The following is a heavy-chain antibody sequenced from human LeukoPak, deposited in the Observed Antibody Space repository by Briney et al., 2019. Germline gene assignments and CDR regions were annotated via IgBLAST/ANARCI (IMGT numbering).Heavy chain of an antibody. D-gene: IGHD1-26*01. J-gene: IGHJ4*02. CDR3: ARDNPTALRSGHDY. V-gene: IGHV3-30-3*01. CDR2: ISFDGNNK. CDR1: GFTFSTYA. Sequence: PGGSLRLSCAASGFTFSTYAMHWVRQAPGKGLEWVAVISFDGNNKYYADSVKGRFTISRDNSKNTLYLQMNSLRAEDTAVYYCARDNPTALRSGHDYWGQGTLVTVSS.